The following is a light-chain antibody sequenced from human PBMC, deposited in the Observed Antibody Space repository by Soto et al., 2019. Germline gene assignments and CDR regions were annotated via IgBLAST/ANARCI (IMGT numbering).Light chain of an antibody. CDR1: QSVSSN. CDR3: QQYGSSPPVT. Sequence: EIVMTQSPATLPVSPGERATLSCRASQSVSSNLAWYQKKPVQAPRLLXYGASSRATGIPDRFSGSGSGTDLTLTISRLETEDFAVYYCQQYGSSPPVTFGGGTKVDIK. CDR2: GAS. V-gene: IGKV3-20*01. J-gene: IGKJ4*01.